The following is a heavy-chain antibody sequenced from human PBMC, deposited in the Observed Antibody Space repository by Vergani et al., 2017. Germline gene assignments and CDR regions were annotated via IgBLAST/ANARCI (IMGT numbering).Heavy chain of an antibody. CDR2: IYPNGNG. Sequence: QVHLQESGPGVVKPSDTLSLTCTVSGGSMSDFYWTWIRQPAGRGLEWIGRIYPNGNGNYNESLRSRLTMSIDTSRGQFSLSLSSVTAADTAVYYFARGNCGVNCPKYNWLAPWGRGILVTVSS. V-gene: IGHV4-4*07. J-gene: IGHJ5*02. CDR3: ARGNCGVNCPKYNWLAP. CDR1: GGSMSDFY. D-gene: IGHD2-21*01.